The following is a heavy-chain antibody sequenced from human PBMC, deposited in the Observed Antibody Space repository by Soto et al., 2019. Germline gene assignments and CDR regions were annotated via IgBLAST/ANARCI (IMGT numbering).Heavy chain of an antibody. J-gene: IGHJ3*02. CDR2: IGSVGGDT. CDR1: GFTFYSYA. D-gene: IGHD1-20*01. V-gene: IGHV3-23*01. Sequence: EVQLLESGGGLVQPGGSLRLSCAASGFTFYSYAMSWVRQAPGKGLEWVSTIGSVGGDTYYADSVKGRFTISRDDSKNTLLLQMNRLRAEDTAVYYCVKDRMAYNSVWDPFDIWGQGTIVTVSS. CDR3: VKDRMAYNSVWDPFDI.